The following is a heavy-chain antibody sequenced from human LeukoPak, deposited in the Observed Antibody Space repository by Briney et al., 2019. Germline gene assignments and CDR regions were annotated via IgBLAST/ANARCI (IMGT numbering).Heavy chain of an antibody. CDR3: ARDNYPIAGSFDP. D-gene: IGHD6-13*01. CDR2: TYYRSKWYN. J-gene: IGHJ5*02. V-gene: IGHV6-1*01. Sequence: SQTLSLTCAISGDSVSTNSATWTWIRQSPSRGLEWLGRTYYRSKWYNDYAVSVKSRITINPDTSKNQFSLQPNSVTPEDTAVYYCARDNYPIAGSFDPWGQGTLVTVSS. CDR1: GDSVSTNSAT.